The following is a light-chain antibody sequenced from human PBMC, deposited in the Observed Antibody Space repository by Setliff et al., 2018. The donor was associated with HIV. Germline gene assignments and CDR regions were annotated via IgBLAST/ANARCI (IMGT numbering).Light chain of an antibody. CDR2: EAR. V-gene: IGLV2-14*01. CDR1: SSDVGGYSY. Sequence: QSALTQPASVSGSPGQSITISCTGTSSDVGGYSYVSWYQQHPGKAPKLIIYEARNRPSGVPNRFSGSKSGNTASLTISGLQAEDEADYYCSSYAITNTLPFGTGTKVTVL. J-gene: IGLJ1*01. CDR3: SSYAITNTLP.